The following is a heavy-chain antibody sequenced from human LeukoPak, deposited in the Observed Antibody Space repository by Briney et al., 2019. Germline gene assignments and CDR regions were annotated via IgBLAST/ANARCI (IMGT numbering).Heavy chain of an antibody. D-gene: IGHD3-9*01. V-gene: IGHV3-53*01. CDR2: IYRGGST. J-gene: IGHJ4*02. CDR3: SKWGDYDVLTGYYDSDF. CDR1: GFTVSSNY. Sequence: SGGSLRLSCAASGFTVSSNYMSWVRQAPGKGLEWVSVIYRGGSTYYADSVKGRFTISRDNSKNTLFLQMNSLRVEDTALYYCSKWGDYDVLTGYYDSDFWGQGTLVTVSS.